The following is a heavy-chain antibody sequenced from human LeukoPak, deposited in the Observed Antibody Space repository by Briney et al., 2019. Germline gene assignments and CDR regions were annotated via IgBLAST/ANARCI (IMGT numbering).Heavy chain of an antibody. D-gene: IGHD3-10*01. Sequence: PSETLSLTCAVYGGSFSGYYWSWIRQPPGKGLEWIGEINHSGSTNYNPSLKSRVTISVDTSKNQFSLKLSSVTAADTAVYYCARGPHYYGSGRPNYYYYYYGMDVWGQGTTVTVSS. J-gene: IGHJ6*02. CDR1: GGSFSGYY. CDR3: ARGPHYYGSGRPNYYYYYYGMDV. V-gene: IGHV4-34*01. CDR2: INHSGST.